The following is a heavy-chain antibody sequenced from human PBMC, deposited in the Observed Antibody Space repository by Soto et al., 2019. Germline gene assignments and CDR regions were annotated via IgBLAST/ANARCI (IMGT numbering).Heavy chain of an antibody. CDR3: ARDRTTSYGMEV. V-gene: IGHV3-74*01. CDR2: INSDGSST. J-gene: IGHJ6*02. Sequence: EVQLVESGGGLVQPGGSLRLSCAASGFTFSSYWMHWVRQAPGKGLVWVSRINSDGSSTSYADSVKGRFTISRDNAKNTLDLEKNRLRAEDTAVEYWARDRTTSYGMEVRGPGNTVTVSS. D-gene: IGHD2-2*01. CDR1: GFTFSSYW.